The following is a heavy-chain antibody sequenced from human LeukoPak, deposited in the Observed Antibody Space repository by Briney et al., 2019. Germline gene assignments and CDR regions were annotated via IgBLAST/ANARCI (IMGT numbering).Heavy chain of an antibody. Sequence: PGGSLRLSCAASGFTFSSYAMHWVRQAPGKGLEWVAVISYDGSNKYYADSVKGRFTISRDNSKNTLYLQMNSLRAEDTAVYYYAGEYYYDSSGWYWGQGTLVTVSP. CDR2: ISYDGSNK. J-gene: IGHJ4*02. D-gene: IGHD3-22*01. CDR3: AGEYYYDSSGWY. CDR1: GFTFSSYA. V-gene: IGHV3-30-3*01.